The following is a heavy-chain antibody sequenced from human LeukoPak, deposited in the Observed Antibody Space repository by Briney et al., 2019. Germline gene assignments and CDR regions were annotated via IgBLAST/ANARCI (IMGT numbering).Heavy chain of an antibody. CDR1: GYTFTSYD. Sequence: ASVEVSCKASGYTFTSYDINWVRQATGQGLEWMGWMNPNSGNTGYAQKFQGRVTMTRNTSISTAYMELSSLRSEDTAVYYCARVSPTGSKFDPWGQGTLVTVSS. V-gene: IGHV1-8*01. J-gene: IGHJ5*02. D-gene: IGHD1-14*01. CDR3: ARVSPTGSKFDP. CDR2: MNPNSGNT.